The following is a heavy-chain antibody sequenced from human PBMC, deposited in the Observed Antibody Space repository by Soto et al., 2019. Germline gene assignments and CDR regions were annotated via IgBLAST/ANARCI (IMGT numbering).Heavy chain of an antibody. Sequence: AVSLRLFDAPSGLTLSAFGMHWVRQAPGKGLEWVAVISYDGSNKYYADSVKGRFTISRDNSKNTLYLQMNSLRAEDTAVYYCAKGPLTTVTTHFGYWGQGT. V-gene: IGHV3-30*18. CDR3: AKGPLTTVTTHFGY. J-gene: IGHJ4*02. CDR2: ISYDGSNK. CDR1: GLTLSAFG. D-gene: IGHD4-17*01.